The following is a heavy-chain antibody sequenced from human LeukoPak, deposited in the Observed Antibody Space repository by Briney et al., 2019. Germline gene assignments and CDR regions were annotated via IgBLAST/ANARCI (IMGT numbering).Heavy chain of an antibody. D-gene: IGHD3-10*01. CDR1: GFTFSSYG. J-gene: IGHJ4*02. CDR3: AKDFGAQLYYYGSGSYYSDY. V-gene: IGHV3-23*01. CDR2: IGGSGGST. Sequence: GGSLRLSCAASGFTFSSYGMSWVRQAPGKGLEWVSAIGGSGGSTYYADSVKGRFTISRDNPKNTLYLQMNSLRAEDTAVYYCAKDFGAQLYYYGSGSYYSDYWGQGTLVTVSS.